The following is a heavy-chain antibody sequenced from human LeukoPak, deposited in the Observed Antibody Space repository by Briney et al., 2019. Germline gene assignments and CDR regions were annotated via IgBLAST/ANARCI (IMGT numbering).Heavy chain of an antibody. D-gene: IGHD5-12*01. J-gene: IGHJ4*02. CDR3: ARDVRGYYFDY. CDR1: GFTVTSNY. Sequence: GGSLRLSCAASGFTVTSNYMTWVRQAPGKGLEWVSFISSGGNTCYSDYVKGRFTLSRDNSRNTVYLKMNGLRAEDTAVYYCARDVRGYYFDYWGQGTLVTASS. CDR2: ISSGGNT. V-gene: IGHV3-53*01.